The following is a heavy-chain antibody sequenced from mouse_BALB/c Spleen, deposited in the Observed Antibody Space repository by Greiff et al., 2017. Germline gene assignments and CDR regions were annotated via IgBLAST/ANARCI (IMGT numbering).Heavy chain of an antibody. CDR1: GFSLTSYG. D-gene: IGHD1-1*01. Sequence: VQLQESGPGLVAPSQSLSISCTVSGFSLTSYGVHWVRQPPGKGLEWLGVIWAGGSTNYNSALMSRLSISKDHSKSQVFLKMNRLQTDDTAMYYCARGYYGRRNWYFDVWGAGTTVTVSS. J-gene: IGHJ1*01. V-gene: IGHV2-9*02. CDR3: ARGYYGRRNWYFDV. CDR2: IWAGGST.